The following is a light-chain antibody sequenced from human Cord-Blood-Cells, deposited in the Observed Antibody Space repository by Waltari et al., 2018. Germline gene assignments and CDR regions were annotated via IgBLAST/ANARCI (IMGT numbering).Light chain of an antibody. V-gene: IGKV1-5*01. Sequence: DIQMTQSPSTLSASVGDNVTITCRASQSISSWLAWYQQKPGKAPKLLIYDASSLESGVPSRFSGSGSETEFTLTISSLQPDDFATYYCKQYNSYWTFGQGTKVEIK. J-gene: IGKJ1*01. CDR3: KQYNSYWT. CDR1: QSISSW. CDR2: DAS.